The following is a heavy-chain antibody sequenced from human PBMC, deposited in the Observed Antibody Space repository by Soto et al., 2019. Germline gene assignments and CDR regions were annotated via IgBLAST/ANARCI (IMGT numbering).Heavy chain of an antibody. V-gene: IGHV4-59*01. CDR2: IYYSGST. Sequence: PSETLSLTCTVSGGSISTYYWSWIRQPPGKGLEWIGNIYYSGSTNYNPSLKSRVTISVDTSKNQFSLKLTSVTAADTAVYYCARGGRGIYSSFDYWGQGTLVTVSS. CDR3: ARGGRGIYSSFDY. J-gene: IGHJ4*02. D-gene: IGHD3-3*02. CDR1: GGSISTYY.